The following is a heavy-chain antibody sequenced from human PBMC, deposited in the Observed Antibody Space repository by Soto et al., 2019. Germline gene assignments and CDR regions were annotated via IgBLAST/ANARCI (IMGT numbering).Heavy chain of an antibody. J-gene: IGHJ6*01. D-gene: IGHD2-2*01. CDR3: ARDLVVPAAPTYYYYGMDV. Sequence: GSLRLSCAASGFTVSSNYMSWVRQAPGKGLEWVSVIYSGGSTYYADSVKGRFTISRDNSKNTLYLQMNSLRAEDTAVYYCARDLVVPAAPTYYYYGMDVWGQGTTVTVSS. V-gene: IGHV3-53*01. CDR2: IYSGGST. CDR1: GFTVSSNY.